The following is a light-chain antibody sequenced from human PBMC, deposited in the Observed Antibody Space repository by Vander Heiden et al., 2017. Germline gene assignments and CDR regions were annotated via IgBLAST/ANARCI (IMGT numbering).Light chain of an antibody. CDR3: QQAYSTPPT. V-gene: IGKV1-39*01. Sequence: DIQMTQSPSSLSASVGDRVTITCRASQTISSYLNWYQQEPGKAPKLLIYASSNLQSGVPSRFSGSGSGTDCTLTISRLQPEDFATYSCQQAYSTPPTFGGGTKVEIK. CDR1: QTISSY. J-gene: IGKJ4*01. CDR2: ASS.